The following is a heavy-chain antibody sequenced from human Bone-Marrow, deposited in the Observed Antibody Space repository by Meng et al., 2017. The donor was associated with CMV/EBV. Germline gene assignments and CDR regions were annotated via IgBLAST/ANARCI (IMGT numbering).Heavy chain of an antibody. J-gene: IGHJ6*02. Sequence: GESLKISCAASGFTFSSYGMHWVRQAPGKGLEWVSVIYSGGSSTYYADSVKGRFTISRDNSKNTLYLQMSSLRAEDTAVYYCAKGGSTSLYYYYGMDVWGQGTTVTVSS. D-gene: IGHD2-2*01. V-gene: IGHV3-NL1*01. CDR1: GFTFSSYG. CDR3: AKGGSTSLYYYYGMDV. CDR2: IYSGGSST.